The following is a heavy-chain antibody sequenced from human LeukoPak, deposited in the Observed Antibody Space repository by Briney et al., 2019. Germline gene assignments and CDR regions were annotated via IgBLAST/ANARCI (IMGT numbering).Heavy chain of an antibody. V-gene: IGHV5-51*01. CDR1: GSSFTSYW. D-gene: IGHD7-27*01. CDR2: IYPGDSDT. J-gene: IGHJ5*02. Sequence: GESLQISCQGSGSSFTSYWIGWVRQLPGKGLEWMGIIYPGDSDTRYSPSFQGQVTISADKSISTAYLQWSSLKASDTAMYYCARQLGNWFDPWGQGTLVTVSS. CDR3: ARQLGNWFDP.